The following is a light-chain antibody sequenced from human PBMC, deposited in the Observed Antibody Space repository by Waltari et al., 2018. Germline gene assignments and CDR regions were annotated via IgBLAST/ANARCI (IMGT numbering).Light chain of an antibody. V-gene: IGLV2-14*03. CDR2: DGT. CDR1: SSDVGGYNF. Sequence: QSALTQPASVSGSPGQSITISCTGTSSDVGGYNFVSWYQQHPGKVPKLIIYDGTNRPSGVSNRFSGSNSGNTASLTISGLQAEDEADYYCSSYTTSSTYVFGTGTKVTVL. CDR3: SSYTTSSTYV. J-gene: IGLJ1*01.